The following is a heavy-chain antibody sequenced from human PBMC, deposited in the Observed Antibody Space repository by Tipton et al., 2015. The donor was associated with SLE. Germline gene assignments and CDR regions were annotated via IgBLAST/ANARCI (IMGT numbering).Heavy chain of an antibody. J-gene: IGHJ4*02. CDR3: ASERDWNNFWSGFDY. CDR2: ITNSGYAT. CDR1: GFTFSTYE. D-gene: IGHD3-3*01. Sequence: SLRLSCAGSGFTFSTYEMNWVRQAPGKGLEWVSYITNSGYATYYADSVKGRFTISRDNAKNSLYLQMNSLRAEDTAVYYCASERDWNNFWSGFDYWGQGPLVPVSS. V-gene: IGHV3-48*03.